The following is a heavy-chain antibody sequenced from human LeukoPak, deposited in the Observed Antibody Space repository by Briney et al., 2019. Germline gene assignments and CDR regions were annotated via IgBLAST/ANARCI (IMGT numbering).Heavy chain of an antibody. Sequence: PGGSVRLSCVASAFSFSNYWMSWLRQAPGKGLEWVANIKQDGSEKHYVDSVKGRFTIFRDNTKNSLFLQMNTLTNEDTAVYYCARVWLGSFDPWGQGTLVNVSS. CDR1: AFSFSNYW. J-gene: IGHJ5*02. V-gene: IGHV3-7*02. CDR3: ARVWLGSFDP. D-gene: IGHD2-21*01. CDR2: IKQDGSEK.